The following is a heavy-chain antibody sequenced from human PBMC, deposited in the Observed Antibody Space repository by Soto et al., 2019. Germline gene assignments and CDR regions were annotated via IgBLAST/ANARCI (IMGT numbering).Heavy chain of an antibody. V-gene: IGHV5-51*01. Sequence: GESLKISCKGSGYTFTTYWIGWVRQMPGKGLEWMGVIYPVDSDTIYSPSFQGQVPLSADKSISTAYLQWRSLQASDTAMYYCVRRPGCSTTTCYRELDYWGQGTLVTVSS. D-gene: IGHD2-2*01. CDR2: IYPVDSDT. CDR3: VRRPGCSTTTCYRELDY. CDR1: GYTFTTYW. J-gene: IGHJ4*02.